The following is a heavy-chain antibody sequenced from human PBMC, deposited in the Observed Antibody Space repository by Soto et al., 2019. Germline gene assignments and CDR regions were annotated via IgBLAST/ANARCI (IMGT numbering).Heavy chain of an antibody. CDR1: GFTFSSYG. CDR3: ARASRDFWSGYYYYYYGMDV. V-gene: IGHV3-33*01. D-gene: IGHD3-3*01. Sequence: GGSLRLSCAASGFTFSSYGMHWVRQAPGKGLEWVAVIWYDGSNKYYADSVKGRFTISRDNSKNTLYLQMNSLRAEDTAVYYCARASRDFWSGYYYYYYGMDVWGQGTTVTVSS. CDR2: IWYDGSNK. J-gene: IGHJ6*02.